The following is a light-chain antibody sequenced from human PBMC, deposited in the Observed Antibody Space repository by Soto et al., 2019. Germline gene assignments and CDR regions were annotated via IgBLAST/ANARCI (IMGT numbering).Light chain of an antibody. V-gene: IGKV1-5*01. CDR2: DAS. Sequence: IQMNKSPSTLSASVGDRVTMTCLSSHSISSWLAWYQQKPGKAPKLLIYDASSLESGVPSRFSGSGSGTDFTLTISILEPEDFAVYYCQQRSNWPLTFGGGTKVDI. CDR3: QQRSNWPLT. J-gene: IGKJ4*01. CDR1: HSISSW.